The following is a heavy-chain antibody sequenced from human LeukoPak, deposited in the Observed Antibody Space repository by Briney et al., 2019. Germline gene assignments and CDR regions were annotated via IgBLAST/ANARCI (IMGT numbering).Heavy chain of an antibody. CDR3: AREVAGTDYFDY. CDR1: GGSISSYY. CDR2: IYYSGST. V-gene: IGHV4-59*12. Sequence: SETLSLTCTVSGGSISSYYWSWIRQPPGKGLEWIGYIYYSGSTNYNPSLKSRVTISVDTSKNQFSLKLSSVTAADTAVYYCAREVAGTDYFDYWAQGTLVTVSS. D-gene: IGHD6-19*01. J-gene: IGHJ4*02.